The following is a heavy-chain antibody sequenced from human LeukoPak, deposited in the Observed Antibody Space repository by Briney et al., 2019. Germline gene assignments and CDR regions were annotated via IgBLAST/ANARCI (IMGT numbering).Heavy chain of an antibody. CDR1: GYTFTSYG. CDR2: ISAYNGNT. V-gene: IGHV1-18*01. D-gene: IGHD5-24*01. Sequence: ASVKVSCKASGYTFTSYGISWVRQAPGQGLEWTGWISAYNGNTNYAQKLQGRVTMTTDTSTSTAYMELRSLRSDDTAVYYCARVRDGYDASDYWGQGTLVTVSS. CDR3: ARVRDGYDASDY. J-gene: IGHJ4*02.